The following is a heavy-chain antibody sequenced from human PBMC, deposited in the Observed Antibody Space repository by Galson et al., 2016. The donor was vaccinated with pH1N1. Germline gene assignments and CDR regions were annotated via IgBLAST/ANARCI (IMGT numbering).Heavy chain of an antibody. CDR2: VYPGDSDT. J-gene: IGHJ4*02. Sequence: QSGAEVKKPGESLKISCRGSGYSFTRYWIAWVRQKPGKGLEWMGIVYPGDSDTRYSPSFRGLFTFSADKSIGTAYPQWSSLEASDTAIYYCARLRGGITVVREVYFDLWGQGTLVTVSP. CDR1: GYSFTRYW. CDR3: ARLRGGITVVREVYFDL. V-gene: IGHV5-51*03. D-gene: IGHD3-10*01.